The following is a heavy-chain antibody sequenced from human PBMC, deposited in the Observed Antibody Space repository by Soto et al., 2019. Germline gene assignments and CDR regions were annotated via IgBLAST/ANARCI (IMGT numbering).Heavy chain of an antibody. J-gene: IGHJ6*02. D-gene: IGHD2-2*02. CDR3: ARDLGPADIPVGYYYYCYCIDV. Sequence: ASVKVSCKASGYTFTGYYMHWVRQAPGQGLEWMGWINPNSGGTNYAQKFQGWVTMTRDTSISTAYMELSRLRSDETAVYYCARDLGPADIPVGYYYYCYCIDVWGEGNTVTVSS. CDR2: INPNSGGT. CDR1: GYTFTGYY. V-gene: IGHV1-2*04.